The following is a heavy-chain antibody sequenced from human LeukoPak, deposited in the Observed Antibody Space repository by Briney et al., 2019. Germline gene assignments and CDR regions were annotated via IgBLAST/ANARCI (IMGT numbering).Heavy chain of an antibody. D-gene: IGHD1-7*01. CDR2: FDPEDGET. CDR1: GYTLTKLS. J-gene: IGHJ3*02. Sequence: GASVKVSCKVSGYTLTKLSMHWVRQAPGKGLEWMGGFDPEDGETIYAQKFQGRVTMTEDTSTDTAYMERSSLRSEDTAVYYCATGWVELPRWYAFDIWGQGTMVTVSS. CDR3: ATGWVELPRWYAFDI. V-gene: IGHV1-24*01.